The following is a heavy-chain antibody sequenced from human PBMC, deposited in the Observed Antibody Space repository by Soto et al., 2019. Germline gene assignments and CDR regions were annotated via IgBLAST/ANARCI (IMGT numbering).Heavy chain of an antibody. CDR1: GFTFSSYA. J-gene: IGHJ4*02. CDR2: ISGSGGST. V-gene: IGHV3-23*01. D-gene: IGHD6-19*01. Sequence: EVQLLESGGGLVQAGGSLRLSCAASGFTFSSYAMSWVRQAPGKGLEWVSAISGSGGSTYYADSVKGRFTISRDNSKNTQYLQMNSLRADDTALYYCAKNFPYSSGWPFDYWGQGTLVTVSS. CDR3: AKNFPYSSGWPFDY.